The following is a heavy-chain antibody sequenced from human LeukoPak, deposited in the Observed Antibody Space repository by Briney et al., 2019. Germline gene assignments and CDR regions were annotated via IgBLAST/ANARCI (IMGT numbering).Heavy chain of an antibody. CDR1: GFIFNSYA. Sequence: PGGSLRLSCAASGFIFNSYAVSWVRQAPGKGLEWVSTISGTGGTTYYADSVKGRFTISRDNPKNTLYLQMNSLRAEDTAVYYCARDDSTEVFDYWGQGTLVTVSS. V-gene: IGHV3-23*01. J-gene: IGHJ4*02. D-gene: IGHD1-14*01. CDR3: ARDDSTEVFDY. CDR2: ISGTGGTT.